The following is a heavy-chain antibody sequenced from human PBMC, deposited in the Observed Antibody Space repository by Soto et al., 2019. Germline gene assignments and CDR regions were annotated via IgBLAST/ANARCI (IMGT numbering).Heavy chain of an antibody. CDR3: ARDPYCGHSNCYYGPYYFYYMDV. J-gene: IGHJ6*03. CDR1: GFTFSSYN. Sequence: PGGSLRLSCVASGFTFSSYNMNWVRQAPGKGLEWVSSITSDSSHIYYADSVRGRFTISRDNAKNSLYLQIHGLGAEDTAVYFCARDPYCGHSNCYYGPYYFYYMDVWGKGTTVTVSS. CDR2: ITSDSSHI. D-gene: IGHD2-21*01. V-gene: IGHV3-21*01.